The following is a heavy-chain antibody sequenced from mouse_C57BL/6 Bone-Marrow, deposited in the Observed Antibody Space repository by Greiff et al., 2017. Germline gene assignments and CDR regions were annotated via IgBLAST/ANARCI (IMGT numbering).Heavy chain of an antibody. J-gene: IGHJ2*01. D-gene: IGHD1-1*01. V-gene: IGHV5-16*01. CDR1: GFTFSDYY. CDR2: INYDGSST. CDR3: ARDDYYDGAYFDY. Sequence: EVKLMESEGGLVQPGSSMKLSCTASGFTFSDYYMAWVRQVPEKGLEWVANINYDGSSTYYLASLKSRFIISRDNAKNILYLQMSSLESEDTATYYCARDDYYDGAYFDYWGQGTTLTVSS.